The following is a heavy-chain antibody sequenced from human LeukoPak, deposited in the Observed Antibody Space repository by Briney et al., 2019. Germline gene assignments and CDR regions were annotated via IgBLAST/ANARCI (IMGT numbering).Heavy chain of an antibody. J-gene: IGHJ4*02. CDR3: ASAIQLGSPYCFDY. D-gene: IGHD5-18*01. V-gene: IGHV4-34*01. Sequence: SETLSLTCAVYGGSFSGYYWSWIRQPPGKGLEWIGEINHSGSTNYNPSLKSRVTISVDTSKNQFSLKLSSVTAADTAVYYCASAIQLGSPYCFDYWGQGTLVTVSS. CDR2: INHSGST. CDR1: GGSFSGYY.